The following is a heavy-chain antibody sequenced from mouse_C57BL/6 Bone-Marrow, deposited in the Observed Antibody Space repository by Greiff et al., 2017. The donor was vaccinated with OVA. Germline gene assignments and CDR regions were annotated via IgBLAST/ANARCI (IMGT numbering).Heavy chain of an antibody. D-gene: IGHD1-1*01. J-gene: IGHJ3*01. Sequence: QVQLKQSGAELARPGASVKLSCKASGYTFTSYGISWVKQRTGQGLEWIGEIYPRSGNTYYNEKFKGKATLTADKSSSTAYMELRSLTSEDSAVYFCARRAYGSSSWFAYWGQGTLVTVSA. CDR3: ARRAYGSSSWFAY. CDR1: GYTFTSYG. V-gene: IGHV1-81*01. CDR2: IYPRSGNT.